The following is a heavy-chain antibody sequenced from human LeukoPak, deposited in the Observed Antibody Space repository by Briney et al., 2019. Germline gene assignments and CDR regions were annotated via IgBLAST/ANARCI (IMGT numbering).Heavy chain of an antibody. J-gene: IGHJ4*02. CDR3: ARPTCIAAAEPFDY. D-gene: IGHD6-13*01. CDR2: ISSSSSYI. V-gene: IGHV3-21*01. CDR1: GFTFSSYS. Sequence: PGGSLRLSCAASGFTFSSYSMNWVRQAPGKGLEWVSSISSSSSYIYYADSVKGRFTISRDNAKNSLYLQMNSLRAEDTAVYYCARPTCIAAAEPFDYWGQGTLVTVSS.